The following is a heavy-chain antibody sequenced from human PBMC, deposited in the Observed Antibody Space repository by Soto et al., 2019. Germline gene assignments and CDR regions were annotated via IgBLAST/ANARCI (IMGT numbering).Heavy chain of an antibody. CDR2: ISYGGSNR. D-gene: IGHD6-13*01. J-gene: IGHJ4*02. Sequence: QVPLVESGGGVVQPGTSLRLSCAASGFTFSTNDMHWVRQAPGKGLEWVAIISYGGSNRYYADSVKGRFTISRDNSKNTLYLQMNSLRDEDTAVYYCAKDNTRSWTFDYWGQGTLVTVSS. CDR1: GFTFSTND. V-gene: IGHV3-30*18. CDR3: AKDNTRSWTFDY.